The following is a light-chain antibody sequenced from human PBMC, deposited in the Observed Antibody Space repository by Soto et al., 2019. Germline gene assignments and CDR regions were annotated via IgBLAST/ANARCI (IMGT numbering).Light chain of an antibody. CDR3: QQHYRAPRT. V-gene: IGKV1-39*01. CDR1: QTISTH. J-gene: IGKJ4*01. CDR2: AAS. Sequence: DIQLTQSPSSLSASVGDRVTITCRASQTISTHLNWYQQKPGQAPKPLLFAASRLQSGVPSRFSGIGSGTDFTLTITSLQPEDFATYYCQQHYRAPRTFGGGTKVDLK.